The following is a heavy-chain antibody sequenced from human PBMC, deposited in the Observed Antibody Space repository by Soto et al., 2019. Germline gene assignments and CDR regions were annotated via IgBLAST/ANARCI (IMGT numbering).Heavy chain of an antibody. CDR1: GGSFSPNS. V-gene: IGHV4-59*08. J-gene: IGHJ4*02. D-gene: IGHD6-13*01. Sequence: SETLSLTCTVSGGSFSPNSWTWTRRPPGKGLEWVGYIYYGGTTSYNPSLKSRVTISLEASKSQVSLRLDSVTAADTAVYYCARSFGVAAAGPFDYWGQGTLVTVS. CDR2: IYYGGTT. CDR3: ARSFGVAAAGPFDY.